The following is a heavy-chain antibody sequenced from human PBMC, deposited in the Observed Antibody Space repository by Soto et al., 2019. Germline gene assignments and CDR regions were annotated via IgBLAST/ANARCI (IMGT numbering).Heavy chain of an antibody. Sequence: GGSLRLSCAASGFTFSSYAMSWVRQAPGKGLEWVSAISGSGSSTYYADSVKGRFTISRDNSKNTLYLQMISLRAADTAVYYCAKRRVGEKCSGGSCYSGDWGRGTLVTVSS. CDR3: AKRRVGEKCSGGSCYSGD. V-gene: IGHV3-23*01. J-gene: IGHJ4*02. CDR2: ISGSGSST. D-gene: IGHD2-15*01. CDR1: GFTFSSYA.